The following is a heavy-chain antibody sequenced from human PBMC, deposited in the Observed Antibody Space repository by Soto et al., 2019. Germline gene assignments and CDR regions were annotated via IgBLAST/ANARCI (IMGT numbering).Heavy chain of an antibody. CDR2: INHIGES. J-gene: IGHJ4*02. D-gene: IGHD3-10*01. Sequence: QVHLQQWGTGLLKPSETLSLTCAVYGGSLTDYWWTWIRQTPGKGLEWIGEINHIGESNHNPSLKTRVTISLDTSQNQFSLKLTSVTVADTAVYYCARDCGAGAHFDHWGQGSLVTVSS. V-gene: IGHV4-34*01. CDR3: ARDCGAGAHFDH. CDR1: GGSLTDYW.